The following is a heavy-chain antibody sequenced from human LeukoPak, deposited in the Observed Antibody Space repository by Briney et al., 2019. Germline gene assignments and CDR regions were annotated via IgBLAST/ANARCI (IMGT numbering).Heavy chain of an antibody. D-gene: IGHD3-16*01. CDR1: GFTFSSYS. J-gene: IGHJ4*02. CDR2: IKSKTDGGTT. V-gene: IGHV3-15*01. CDR3: TTSFYDWYYFDY. Sequence: PGGSLRLSCAASGFTFSSYSMNWVRQAPGKGLEWVGRIKSKTDGGTTDYAAPVKGRFTISRDDSKNTLYLQMNSLKTEDTAVYYCTTSFYDWYYFDYWGQGTLVTVSS.